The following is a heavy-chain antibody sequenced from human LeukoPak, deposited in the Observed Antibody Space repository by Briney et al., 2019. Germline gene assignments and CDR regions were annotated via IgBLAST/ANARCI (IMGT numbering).Heavy chain of an antibody. CDR3: ARIKNSSGWYGAFDI. Sequence: SSETLSLTCTVSGGSISSYYWSWIRQPPGKGLEWIGYIYYSGSTNYNPSLKSRVTISVDTSKNQFSLKLSSVTAADTAVYYCARIKNSSGWYGAFDIWGQGTMVTVSS. J-gene: IGHJ3*02. CDR2: IYYSGST. D-gene: IGHD6-19*01. V-gene: IGHV4-59*01. CDR1: GGSISSYY.